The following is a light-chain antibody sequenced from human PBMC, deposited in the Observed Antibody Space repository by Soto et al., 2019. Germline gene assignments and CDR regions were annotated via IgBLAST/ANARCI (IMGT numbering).Light chain of an antibody. J-gene: IGKJ2*01. CDR3: QQYSGYYT. CDR1: QRIRRW. V-gene: IGKV1-5*03. CDR2: KAS. Sequence: DIQMTQSPSALSASVGDRVTITCRASQRIRRWLAWYQQKPGKAPKLLIYKASSLEGGVPARFSGSGSGTEVTLAISSLQPDDVANYYCQQYSGYYTFGQGTKLEI.